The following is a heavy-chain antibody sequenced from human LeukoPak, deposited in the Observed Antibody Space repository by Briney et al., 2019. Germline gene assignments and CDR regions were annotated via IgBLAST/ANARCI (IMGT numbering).Heavy chain of an antibody. D-gene: IGHD2-2*01. J-gene: IGHJ6*02. CDR3: ARGSCSSTSCYGFYYYGMDV. V-gene: IGHV1-69*13. Sequence: SVKVSCKASGGTFSSYAISWVRQAPGQGLEWMGGINPIFGTANYAQKFQGRVTITADESTSTAYMELSSLRSEDTAVYYCARGSCSSTSCYGFYYYGMDVWGQGTTVTVSS. CDR1: GGTFSSYA. CDR2: INPIFGTA.